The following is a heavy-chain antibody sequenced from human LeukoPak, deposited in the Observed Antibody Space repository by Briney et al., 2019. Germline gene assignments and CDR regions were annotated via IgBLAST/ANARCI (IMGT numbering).Heavy chain of an antibody. Sequence: TLSLTCAVSGGSISSGGYFWTWIRRPAGKGPEWIGRIYTSGSTNYNPSLRSRLTMSVDTSKNQFSLKVSSVTAADTAVYYCAKQNGNWFDPWGQGTLVTVSS. CDR3: AKQNGNWFDP. D-gene: IGHD2-8*01. CDR2: IYTSGST. J-gene: IGHJ5*02. V-gene: IGHV4-61*02. CDR1: GGSISSGGYF.